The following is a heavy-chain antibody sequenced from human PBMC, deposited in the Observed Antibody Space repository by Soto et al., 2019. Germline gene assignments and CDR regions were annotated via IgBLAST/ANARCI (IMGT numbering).Heavy chain of an antibody. D-gene: IGHD3-22*01. J-gene: IGHJ5*02. CDR1: GYTFTSYY. CDR2: INPSGGST. CDR3: ARDKDSRGYSGVDWFDP. Sequence: QVQLVQSGAEVKKPGASVKVSCKASGYTFTSYYMHWVRQAPGQGLEWMGIINPSGGSTSYAQKFQGRVTMTRDTSTSTVYMELSSLRSEETAVYYCARDKDSRGYSGVDWFDPWGQGTLVTVSS. V-gene: IGHV1-46*01.